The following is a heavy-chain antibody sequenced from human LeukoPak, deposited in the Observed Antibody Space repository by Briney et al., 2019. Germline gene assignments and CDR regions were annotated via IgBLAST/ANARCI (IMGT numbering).Heavy chain of an antibody. CDR3: ARGNGGYYSHFDY. Sequence: GGSLRLSCAASGFTFNIYAMHWVRQAPGKGLEWVAGIWYDGSNKYYADSVKGRFTISRDNSRNTLYLQMNSLRAEDTAVYYCARGNGGYYSHFDYWGQGTLVTVSS. CDR1: GFTFNIYA. CDR2: IWYDGSNK. J-gene: IGHJ4*02. D-gene: IGHD3-22*01. V-gene: IGHV3-33*08.